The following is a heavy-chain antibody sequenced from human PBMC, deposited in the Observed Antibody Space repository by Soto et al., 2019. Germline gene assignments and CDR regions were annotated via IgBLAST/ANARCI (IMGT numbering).Heavy chain of an antibody. J-gene: IGHJ1*01. CDR2: FYYSGST. V-gene: IGHV4-39*01. D-gene: IGHD3-10*01. CDR3: ATHSKVLLWFGELLYPRHQYFQH. CDR1: WGSMSSSRYD. Sequence: LTGTVSWGSMSSSRYDSGWIRQPPGKGLEWIGSFYYSGSTYYNPSLKSRVAISVDTSKNQFSLKLSSVTAADTAVYYCATHSKVLLWFGELLYPRHQYFQHWGQGTLVTVSS.